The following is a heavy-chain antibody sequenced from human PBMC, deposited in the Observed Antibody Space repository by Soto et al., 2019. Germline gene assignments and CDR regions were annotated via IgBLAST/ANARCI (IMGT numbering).Heavy chain of an antibody. Sequence: VQSGAVVKKPGASVTVSCSASGYPVTAYYMHWVRQAPGRGLEWMGGINPATVAAKYTQTLQGRVAMTGDTTTTTVFKEMERLTPEDTACVYCVRGGGVGVAGSAAFYMWGQGTVVTVSS. D-gene: IGHD3-3*01. CDR3: VRGGGVGVAGSAAFYM. V-gene: IGHV1-2*02. J-gene: IGHJ3*02. CDR2: INPATVAA. CDR1: GYPVTAYY.